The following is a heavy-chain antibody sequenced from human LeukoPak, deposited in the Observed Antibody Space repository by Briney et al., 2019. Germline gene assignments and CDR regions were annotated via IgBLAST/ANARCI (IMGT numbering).Heavy chain of an antibody. CDR1: GFTFTGNY. CDR2: INPNSSGT. J-gene: IGHJ4*02. D-gene: IGHD1-26*01. Sequence: WASLKLSCEASGFTFTGNYMHWVRLAPGQGLEWMGWINPNSSGTNYAQKFQGRVTMTRDTFISTAYMELSRLRSDDTAVYYCARAGGATSGFDYWGQGTLVTVSS. CDR3: ARAGGATSGFDY. V-gene: IGHV1-2*02.